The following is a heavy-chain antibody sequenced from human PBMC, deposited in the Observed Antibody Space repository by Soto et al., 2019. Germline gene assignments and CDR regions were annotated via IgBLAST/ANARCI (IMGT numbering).Heavy chain of an antibody. CDR1: GYNFATYC. J-gene: IGHJ5*02. Sequence: RGESLKISCKASGYNFATYCIAWVLQMPWKGLEYMGIIYPGDSDARYSPSFQGQVTFSADKSISTAYLQWSSLTASDTAIYYCARHGFYGDYASNYFDPWGQGTLVTVSS. D-gene: IGHD4-17*01. V-gene: IGHV5-51*01. CDR2: IYPGDSDA. CDR3: ARHGFYGDYASNYFDP.